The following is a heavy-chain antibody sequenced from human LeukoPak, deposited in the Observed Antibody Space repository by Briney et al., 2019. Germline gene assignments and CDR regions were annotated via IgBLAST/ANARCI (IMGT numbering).Heavy chain of an antibody. J-gene: IGHJ4*02. V-gene: IGHV4-38-2*01. Sequence: PSETLSLTCAVSGYSINSGYYWGWIRQPPGEGLEWIGSIYHSGSTYYNPSLKSRVTISVDTSKNQFSLRLSSVTAADTAVYYCARLVGARSQADYWGQGTLVTVSS. CDR2: IYHSGST. CDR3: ARLVGARSQADY. D-gene: IGHD1-26*01. CDR1: GYSINSGYY.